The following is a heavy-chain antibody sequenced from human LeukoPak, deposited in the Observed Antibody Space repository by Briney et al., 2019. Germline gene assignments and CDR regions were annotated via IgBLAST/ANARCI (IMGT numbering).Heavy chain of an antibody. CDR2: INPNSGGT. D-gene: IGHD6-13*01. CDR1: GYTFTGYY. CDR3: ARGSSSSWSTLYYYYYYMDV. Sequence: ASVKVSCKASGYTFTGYYMHWVRQAPGQGLEWMGWINPNSGGTNYAQKFQGRVTMTRDTSISTAYMELSRLRSDDTAVYYCARGSSSSWSTLYYYYYYMDVWGKGTTVTISS. J-gene: IGHJ6*03. V-gene: IGHV1-2*02.